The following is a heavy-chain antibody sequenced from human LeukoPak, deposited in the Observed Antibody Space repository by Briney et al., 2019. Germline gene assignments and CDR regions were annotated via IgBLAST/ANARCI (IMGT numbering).Heavy chain of an antibody. CDR3: ARESPACGEDCYFDY. D-gene: IGHD2-21*02. J-gene: IGHJ4*02. CDR2: ISYDGTNK. CDR1: GFTFRSYA. Sequence: GGSLRLSCAASGFTFRSYAMHWVRQAPGKGLEWVAGISYDGTNKYYADSVKGRFTISRNNSKNTLYLQMNSLRTDDTAVYYCARESPACGEDCYFDYWGQGTLVTVSS. V-gene: IGHV3-30-3*01.